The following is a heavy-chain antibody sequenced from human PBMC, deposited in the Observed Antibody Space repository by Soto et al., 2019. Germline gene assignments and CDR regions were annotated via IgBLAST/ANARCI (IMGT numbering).Heavy chain of an antibody. CDR2: IYPGGSDT. D-gene: IGHD3-3*01. CDR3: ARHLAKYDFWSGYRPEYYYFYGMDV. J-gene: IGHJ6*02. CDR1: GYSFTSYW. V-gene: IGHV5-51*01. Sequence: GESLKISCKGSGYSFTSYWIGWVRQMPGKGLERMGIIYPGGSDTRYSPSFQGQVTISADKSISTAYLQWSSLKASDTAMYYCARHLAKYDFWSGYRPEYYYFYGMDVWGQGTTVTVSS.